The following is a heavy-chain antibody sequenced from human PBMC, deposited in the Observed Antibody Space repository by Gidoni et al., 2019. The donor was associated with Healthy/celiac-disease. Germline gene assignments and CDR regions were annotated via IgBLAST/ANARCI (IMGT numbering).Heavy chain of an antibody. CDR2: IGRSSSTL. CDR3: GRDLDIRYYGMDV. Sequence: APGKGLECVSYIGRSSSTLYYADSVKGRVTLSRDNAKNSLYLQMNSLRDEDTAVYYCGRDLDIRYYGMDVWGQGTTVTVSS. D-gene: IGHD3-9*01. V-gene: IGHV3-48*02. J-gene: IGHJ6*02.